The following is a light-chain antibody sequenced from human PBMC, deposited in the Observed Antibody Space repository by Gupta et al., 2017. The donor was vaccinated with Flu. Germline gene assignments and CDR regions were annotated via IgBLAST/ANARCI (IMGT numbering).Light chain of an antibody. J-gene: IGLJ1*01. CDR3: CSYAGSSTYV. CDR1: SSDVGSYNL. V-gene: IGLV2-23*01. CDR2: EGS. Sequence: SALTQPASVSVSPGQSITISCTGTSSDVGSYNLVSWYQQHPGKAPKLMIYEGSKRPSGVSNRFSGSKSGNTASLTISGLQAEDEADYYCCSYAGSSTYVFGTGTKVTVL.